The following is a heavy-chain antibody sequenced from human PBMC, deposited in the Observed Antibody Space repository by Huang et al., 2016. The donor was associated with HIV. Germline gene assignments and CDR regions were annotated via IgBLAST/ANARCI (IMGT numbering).Heavy chain of an antibody. V-gene: IGHV1-46*01. CDR1: GYAFTSYY. D-gene: IGHD3-22*01. Sequence: QVQLVQSGAEVKKPGASVKVSCKASGYAFTSYYMHWVRQAPGQGLGWMGIINTRDGSTSYAQKFQGRVTTTRDTSTNTVFMELSSLRSEDTAVYYCARDRDVYDSSGYWGFNYFDYWGQGTLVTVSS. CDR2: INTRDGST. J-gene: IGHJ4*02. CDR3: ARDRDVYDSSGYWGFNYFDY.